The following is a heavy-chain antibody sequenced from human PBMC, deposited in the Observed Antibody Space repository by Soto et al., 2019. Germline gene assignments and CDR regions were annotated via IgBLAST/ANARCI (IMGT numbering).Heavy chain of an antibody. V-gene: IGHV4-34*01. CDR3: ARGPTSDIVLMVYAIDY. CDR2: INHSGST. J-gene: IGHJ4*02. Sequence: PSETLSLTCAVYGGSFSGYYWSWIRQPPGKGLEWIGEINHSGSTNYNPSLKSRVTISVDTSKNQFSLKLSSVTAADTAVYYCARGPTSDIVLMVYAIDYWGQGTLVTVSS. CDR1: GGSFSGYY. D-gene: IGHD2-8*01.